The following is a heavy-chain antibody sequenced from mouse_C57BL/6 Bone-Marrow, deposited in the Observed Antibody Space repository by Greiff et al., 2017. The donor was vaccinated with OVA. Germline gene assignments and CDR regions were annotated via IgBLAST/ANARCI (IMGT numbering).Heavy chain of an antibody. V-gene: IGHV1-81*01. CDR2: IYPRSGIT. CDR3: ARKGIYYGNYDY. J-gene: IGHJ4*01. CDR1: GYTFTSYG. Sequence: VQLQQSGAELARPGASVKLSCKASGYTFTSYGISWVKQRTGQGLEWIGEIYPRSGITYYNEKFKGKATLTADKSSSTAYMELRSLTSEDSAVYFCARKGIYYGNYDYWGQGTSVTVSS. D-gene: IGHD2-1*01.